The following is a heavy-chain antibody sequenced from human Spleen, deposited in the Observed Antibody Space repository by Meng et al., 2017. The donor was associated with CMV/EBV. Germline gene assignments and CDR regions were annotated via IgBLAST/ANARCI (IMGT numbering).Heavy chain of an antibody. CDR2: ISVYNGNT. V-gene: IGHV1-18*01. Sequence: ASVKVSCKASGGTFSSYAISWVRQAPGQGLEWMGWISVYNGNTNYAQDLQGRVTMTTATSTSTAYMELRSLRSDDTAVYYRARPMSRASMNVPYDIWGQGTLVTVSS. CDR3: ARPMSRASMNVPYDI. CDR1: GGTFSSYA. D-gene: IGHD1-1*01. J-gene: IGHJ3*02.